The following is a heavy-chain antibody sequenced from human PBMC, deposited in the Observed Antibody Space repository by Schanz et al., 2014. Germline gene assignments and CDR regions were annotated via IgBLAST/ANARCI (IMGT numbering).Heavy chain of an antibody. Sequence: VQLVESGGGVVQPGGSLRLSCAASGFTFSSYGMHWVRRAPGKGLEWVSGIGGSGGSTDYADSVKGRFTVSRDNSKNTVYLQMNSLRDEDTALYYCAKDLNRVATAPQSWGQGTLVTVSS. J-gene: IGHJ5*02. V-gene: IGHV3-23*04. CDR2: IGGSGGST. CDR3: AKDLNRVATAPQS. D-gene: IGHD5-12*01. CDR1: GFTFSSYG.